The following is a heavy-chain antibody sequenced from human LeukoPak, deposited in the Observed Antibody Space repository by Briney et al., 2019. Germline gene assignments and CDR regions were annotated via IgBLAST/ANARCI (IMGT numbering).Heavy chain of an antibody. D-gene: IGHD5-12*01. CDR2: IYHSGST. V-gene: IGHV4-38-2*02. CDR1: VYSISSCCY. J-gene: IGHJ4*02. Sequence: SETLSLTCAASVYSISSCCYWGWIRQPPGKGLEWIGSIYHSGSTHYNMSLKSRVTMSVDTSKNQFSLKLSSVTAEDTAVYYCARDRRGNDEFDYWGQGILVTVSS. CDR3: ARDRRGNDEFDY.